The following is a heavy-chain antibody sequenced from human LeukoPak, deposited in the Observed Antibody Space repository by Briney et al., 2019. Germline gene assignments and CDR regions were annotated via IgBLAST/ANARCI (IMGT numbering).Heavy chain of an antibody. CDR1: GGSISNYY. Sequence: SELLSLPCTVSGGSISNYYWNWIRQSAGKGLEWIGRIYSTGSHNYNPSLKSRVTMSVDTSKNQFSLKLNSVNAADTAVYYCAREGYSNTLSYYANFDHWGQGALGTVSS. CDR2: IYSTGSH. J-gene: IGHJ4*02. CDR3: AREGYSNTLSYYANFDH. D-gene: IGHD3-10*01. V-gene: IGHV4-4*07.